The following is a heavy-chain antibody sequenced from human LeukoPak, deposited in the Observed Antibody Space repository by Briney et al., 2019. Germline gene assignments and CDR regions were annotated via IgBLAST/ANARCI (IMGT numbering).Heavy chain of an antibody. D-gene: IGHD1-7*01. CDR2: ISSSSSYI. V-gene: IGHV3-21*01. J-gene: IGHJ4*02. Sequence: PGGSLRLSCAAAGFNFRIYGMNWVRQAPGKGLEWVSSISSSSSYIYYADSVKGRFTISRDNAKNSLYLQMNSLRAEDTAVYYCARAWVGYVGTTNFFDYWGQGTLVTVSS. CDR3: ARAWVGYVGTTNFFDY. CDR1: GFNFRIYG.